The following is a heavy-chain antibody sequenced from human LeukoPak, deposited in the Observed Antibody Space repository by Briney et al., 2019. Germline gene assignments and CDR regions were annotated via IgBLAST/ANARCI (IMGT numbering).Heavy chain of an antibody. J-gene: IGHJ4*02. CDR1: GESFSGYY. V-gene: IGHV4-34*01. CDR2: INHSGST. CDR3: ARGRVYYYGSGSYYNVTEEQDY. Sequence: SETLSLTCAVYGESFSGYYWSWIRQPPGKGLEWIGEINHSGSTNYNPSLKSRVTISVDTSKNQFSLKLSSVTAADTAVYYCARGRVYYYGSGSYYNVTEEQDYWGQGTLVTVSS. D-gene: IGHD3-10*01.